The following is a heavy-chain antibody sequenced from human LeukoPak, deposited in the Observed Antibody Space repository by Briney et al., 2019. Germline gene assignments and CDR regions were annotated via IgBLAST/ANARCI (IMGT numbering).Heavy chain of an antibody. Sequence: GESLKISCEGSGYSFTTYWIGWVRQMPGKGLEWMGIIYPDDSDTRYSPSFQGLVTISADKSISTAYLQWSSLKASDTAMYYCARTRSHAFDIWGQGTMVTVSS. CDR2: IYPDDSDT. V-gene: IGHV5-51*01. CDR1: GYSFTTYW. J-gene: IGHJ3*02. CDR3: ARTRSHAFDI.